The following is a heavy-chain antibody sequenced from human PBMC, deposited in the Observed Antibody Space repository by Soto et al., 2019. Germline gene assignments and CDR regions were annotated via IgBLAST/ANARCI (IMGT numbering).Heavy chain of an antibody. Sequence: GGSLRLSCAASGFTFSSYWMSWVRQAPGKGLEWVANIKQDGSEKYYVDSVKGRFTISRDNAKNSLYLQMNSLRAEDTAVYYCARESNYYRLSYAYWGQGTLVTVSS. V-gene: IGHV3-7*01. D-gene: IGHD3-10*01. J-gene: IGHJ4*02. CDR3: ARESNYYRLSYAY. CDR2: IKQDGSEK. CDR1: GFTFSSYW.